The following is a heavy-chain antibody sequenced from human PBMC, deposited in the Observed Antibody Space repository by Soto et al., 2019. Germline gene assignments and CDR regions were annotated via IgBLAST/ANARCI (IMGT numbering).Heavy chain of an antibody. CDR2: IAVGSGYT. CDR1: GFTFTSSA. CDR3: AADATAWQQMVPSDY. V-gene: IGHV1-58*01. D-gene: IGHD2-8*01. Sequence: SVKVSCKAAGFTFTSSAFQWVRQARGQRLEWIGWIAVGSGYTNYAQRFQDRVTLTRDMSTATTYMELSRLTSEDTAIYYCAADATAWQQMVPSDYWGQGTLVTAPQ. J-gene: IGHJ4*02.